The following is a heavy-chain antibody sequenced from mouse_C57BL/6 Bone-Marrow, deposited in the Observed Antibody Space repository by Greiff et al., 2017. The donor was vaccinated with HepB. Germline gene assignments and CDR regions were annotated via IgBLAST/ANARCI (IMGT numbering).Heavy chain of an antibody. J-gene: IGHJ1*03. D-gene: IGHD1-1*01. CDR2: IYPRDGST. V-gene: IGHV1-85*01. CDR1: GYTFTSYD. Sequence: QVQLQQPGPELVKPGASVKLSCKASGYTFTSYDINWVKQRPGQGLEWIGWIYPRDGSTKYNEKFKGKATLTVDTSSSTAYMELHSLTSEDSAVYFCARSDYYGSSYEYFDVWGTGTTVTVSS. CDR3: ARSDYYGSSYEYFDV.